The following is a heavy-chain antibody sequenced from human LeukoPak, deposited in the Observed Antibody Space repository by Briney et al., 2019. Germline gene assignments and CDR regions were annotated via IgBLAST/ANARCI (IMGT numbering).Heavy chain of an antibody. V-gene: IGHV3-21*01. CDR1: GFTFSSYS. J-gene: IGHJ4*02. D-gene: IGHD4-17*01. CDR3: ARERTTVPPRGVDY. Sequence: PGGSLRLSCAASGFTFSSYSMNWVRQAPGKGLEWVSSISSSSYIYYADSVKGRFTISRDNAKNSLYLQMNSLRAEDTAVYYCARERTTVPPRGVDYWGQGTLVTVSS. CDR2: ISSSSYI.